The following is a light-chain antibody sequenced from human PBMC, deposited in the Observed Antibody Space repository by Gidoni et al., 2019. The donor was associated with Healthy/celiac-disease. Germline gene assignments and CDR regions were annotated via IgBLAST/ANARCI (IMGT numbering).Light chain of an antibody. Sequence: DIQMTQSPSTLSAAVGARATITCGPSQSISSWLAWYQQKQGKAPKPLIYKASSLESGVPTRCSGSGAGTEFTLTISSLQPDDFATYYCQQYNSYSPYTFGQGTKLEIK. CDR2: KAS. CDR1: QSISSW. V-gene: IGKV1-5*03. CDR3: QQYNSYSPYT. J-gene: IGKJ2*01.